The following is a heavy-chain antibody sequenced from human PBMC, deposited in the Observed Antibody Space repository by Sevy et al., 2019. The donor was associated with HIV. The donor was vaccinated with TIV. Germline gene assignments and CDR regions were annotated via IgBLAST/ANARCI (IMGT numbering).Heavy chain of an antibody. CDR1: GGSISSTNW. J-gene: IGHJ4*02. CDR2: IYYTEST. CDR3: ARGGFYYDNSGFYPLDY. D-gene: IGHD3-22*01. Sequence: SETLSLTCAVSGGSISSTNWWNWVRQPPGRGLEWIGEIYYTESTNYNPSLKSRVTISMDKSKNQFSLRLNSVTAADTAVYYCARGGFYYDNSGFYPLDYWGQGTLVTVSS. V-gene: IGHV4-4*02.